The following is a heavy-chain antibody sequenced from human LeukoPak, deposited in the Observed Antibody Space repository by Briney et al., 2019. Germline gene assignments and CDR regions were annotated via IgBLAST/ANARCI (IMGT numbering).Heavy chain of an antibody. V-gene: IGHV4-59*08. Sequence: PSETLSLTCTVSGGSISSYYWSWIRQPPGKGLEWIGYIYYSGSTNYNPSLKSRVTISVDTSKNQFSLKLSSVTAADTAVYYYPRLWQNWFDPWGQGTLVTVSS. CDR1: GGSISSYY. J-gene: IGHJ5*02. CDR3: PRLWQNWFDP. CDR2: IYYSGST.